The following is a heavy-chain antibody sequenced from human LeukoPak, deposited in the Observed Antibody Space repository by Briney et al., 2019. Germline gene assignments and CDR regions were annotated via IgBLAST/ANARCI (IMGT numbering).Heavy chain of an antibody. J-gene: IGHJ4*02. CDR2: ISSSSSYI. CDR1: GFTFSSYS. Sequence: GGSLRLSCAASGFTFSSYSMNWVRQAPGKGLEWVSSISSSSSYIYYADSVKGRFTISRGNAKNSLYLQMNSLRAKDTAVYYCAIIVVVTAKGGIDYWGQGTLVTVSS. V-gene: IGHV3-21*01. CDR3: AIIVVVTAKGGIDY. D-gene: IGHD2-21*02.